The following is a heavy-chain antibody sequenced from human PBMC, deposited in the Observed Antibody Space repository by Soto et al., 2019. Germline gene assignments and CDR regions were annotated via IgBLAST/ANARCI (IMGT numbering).Heavy chain of an antibody. V-gene: IGHV3-74*01. Sequence: PGGSLRLPCAASGSTFGSFWMHCVRQAPGKGLVWVSRMNEDGGTKDYADSVEGRFTISRDNAKNTLYLQMNSLRVEDTAVYYCASDLSGRADVWGQGTTVTVS. CDR2: MNEDGGTK. CDR1: GSTFGSFW. D-gene: IGHD3-10*01. J-gene: IGHJ6*02. CDR3: ASDLSGRADV.